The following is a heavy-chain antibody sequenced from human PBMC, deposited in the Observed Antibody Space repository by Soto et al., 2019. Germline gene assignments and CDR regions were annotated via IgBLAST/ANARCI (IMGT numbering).Heavy chain of an antibody. J-gene: IGHJ4*02. D-gene: IGHD2-2*01. CDR3: PSGCSSTSCYGKFDY. Sequence: SETLSLTCTVSGGSISSGGYYWRWIRQHPGKGLEWIGYIYYSGSTNYNPSLKSRVTISVDTSKNQFSLKLSSVTAADTAVYYCPSGCSSTSCYGKFDYWGQGTLVTVSS. CDR1: GGSISSGGYY. V-gene: IGHV4-61*08. CDR2: IYYSGST.